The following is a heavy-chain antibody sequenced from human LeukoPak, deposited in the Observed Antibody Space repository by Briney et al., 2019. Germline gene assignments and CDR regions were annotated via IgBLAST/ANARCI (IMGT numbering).Heavy chain of an antibody. CDR2: LHCGDSSI. Sequence: GESLKISCKGSGYSFNNYCIGWVRQMPGKGLEWMGILHCGDSSIKYSPVFEGQVTISGDRSTNTVYLQWSSLRASDSAMYFCARSPSDGYADGVDDIWGQGTMVTVSS. D-gene: IGHD5-24*01. CDR3: ARSPSDGYADGVDDI. CDR1: GYSFNNYC. V-gene: IGHV5-51*06. J-gene: IGHJ3*02.